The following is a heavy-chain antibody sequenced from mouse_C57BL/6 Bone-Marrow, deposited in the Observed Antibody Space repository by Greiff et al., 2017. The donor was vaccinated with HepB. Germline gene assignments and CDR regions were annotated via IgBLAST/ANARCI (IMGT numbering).Heavy chain of an antibody. CDR3: ARLLWYLGDY. Sequence: VKLQESGPELVKPGASVKISCKASGYSFTSYYIHWVKQRPGQGLEWIGWIYPGSGNTKYNEKFKGKATLTADTSSSTAYMQLSSLTSEDSAVYYCARLLWYLGDYWGQGTTLTVSS. V-gene: IGHV1-66*01. J-gene: IGHJ2*01. CDR2: IYPGSGNT. D-gene: IGHD2-1*01. CDR1: GYSFTSYY.